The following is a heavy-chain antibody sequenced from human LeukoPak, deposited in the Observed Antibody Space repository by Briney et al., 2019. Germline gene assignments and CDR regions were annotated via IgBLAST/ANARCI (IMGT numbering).Heavy chain of an antibody. CDR3: ARAFSGSGSYYSEMLYYYYYMDV. V-gene: IGHV4-61*02. D-gene: IGHD3-10*01. CDR2: IYPSGSA. J-gene: IGHJ6*03. Sequence: SETLSLTCTVSGGSITTVNYYWNWIRQPAGKELEWIGRIYPSGSAHYNPSLKSRVTISVDTSKNQISLKLNSVTAADTAVYYCARAFSGSGSYYSEMLYYYYYMDVWGKGTTVTISS. CDR1: GGSITTVNYY.